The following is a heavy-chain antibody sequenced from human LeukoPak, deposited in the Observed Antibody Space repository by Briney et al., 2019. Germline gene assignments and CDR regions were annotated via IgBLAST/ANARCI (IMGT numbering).Heavy chain of an antibody. V-gene: IGHV1-69*13. Sequence: SVKVSCKASGYTFTGYYMHWVRQAPGQGLEWMGEIIPIFRSATYAQMFQGRVTITADESTTTALMELSSLRSADTAVYYCARAQYNTWPPAPIDYWGQGTLVTVSS. CDR1: GYTFTGYY. D-gene: IGHD1-1*01. J-gene: IGHJ4*02. CDR2: IIPIFRSA. CDR3: ARAQYNTWPPAPIDY.